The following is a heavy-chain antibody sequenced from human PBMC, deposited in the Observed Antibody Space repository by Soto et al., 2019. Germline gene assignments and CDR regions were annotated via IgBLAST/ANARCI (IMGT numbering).Heavy chain of an antibody. CDR1: GFTFSDYY. Sequence: ELQLVESGGGLVQPEGSLRLSCVASGFTFSDYYMDWVRQAPGKGLEWVGRVRNKVNSYTTEYAASVKGRFTVSRDDSRNSVYLQMNSLKTGDTAMYYCSRAGILTTPYYTDYWGLGTLVTVSS. V-gene: IGHV3-72*01. J-gene: IGHJ4*02. D-gene: IGHD2-21*01. CDR3: SRAGILTTPYYTDY. CDR2: VRNKVNSYTT.